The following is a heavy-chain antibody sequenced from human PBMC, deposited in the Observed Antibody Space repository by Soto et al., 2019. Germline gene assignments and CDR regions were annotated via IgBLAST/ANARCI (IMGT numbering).Heavy chain of an antibody. CDR3: ASSGQLLWFGELFTDYYYYYGMDV. Sequence: ASVKVSCKASGYTFTSYYMHWVRQAPGQGLEWMGIINPSGGSTSYAQKFQGRVTMTRDTSTSTVYMELSSLRSEDTAVYYCASSGQLLWFGELFTDYYYYYGMDVWGQGTTVTVSS. V-gene: IGHV1-46*01. CDR2: INPSGGST. D-gene: IGHD3-10*01. CDR1: GYTFTSYY. J-gene: IGHJ6*02.